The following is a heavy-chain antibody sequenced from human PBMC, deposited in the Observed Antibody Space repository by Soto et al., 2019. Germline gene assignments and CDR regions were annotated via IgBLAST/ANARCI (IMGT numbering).Heavy chain of an antibody. CDR3: ARDQGSTYYYDSSVGRDAFDI. J-gene: IGHJ3*02. CDR1: GFTFSSYS. Sequence: PGGSLSLSCAASGFTFSSYSMNWVRQAPGEGLEWVSSISSSSSYIYYADSVKGRFTISRDNAKNSLYLQMNSLRAEDTAVYYCARDQGSTYYYDSSVGRDAFDIWGQGTMVTVSS. CDR2: ISSSSSYI. V-gene: IGHV3-21*01. D-gene: IGHD3-22*01.